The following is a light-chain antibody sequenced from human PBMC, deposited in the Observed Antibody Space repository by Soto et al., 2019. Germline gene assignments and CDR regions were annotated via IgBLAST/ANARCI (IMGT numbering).Light chain of an antibody. CDR3: QQSYSTLLT. J-gene: IGKJ4*01. V-gene: IGKV1-39*01. CDR2: DGS. CDR1: QSISRY. Sequence: DIQMTQSPSSLSASVGDRVTITCRASQSISRYLNWYQQKPGKAPKLLIYDGSSLQSGVASRFSSSGSRTDFTLTIISLRPEDFATYYCQQSYSTLLTFGGGTKVEIK.